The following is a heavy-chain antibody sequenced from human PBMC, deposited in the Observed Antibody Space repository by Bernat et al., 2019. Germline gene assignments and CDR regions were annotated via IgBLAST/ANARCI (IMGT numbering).Heavy chain of an antibody. CDR1: GGSISSSSYY. D-gene: IGHD5-12*01. CDR2: IYYSGST. V-gene: IGHV4-39*01. Sequence: QVQLQESGPGLVKPSETLSLTCTVSGGSISSSSYYWGWIRQPPGKGLEWIGSIYYSGSTYYNPSLKSRVTISVDTSKNQFSLKLSSVTAADTAVYYCARHIGDYEYKTIDYWGQGTLVTVSS. CDR3: ARHIGDYEYKTIDY. J-gene: IGHJ4*02.